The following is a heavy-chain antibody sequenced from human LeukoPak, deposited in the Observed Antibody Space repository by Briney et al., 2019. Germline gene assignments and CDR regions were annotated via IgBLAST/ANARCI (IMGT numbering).Heavy chain of an antibody. J-gene: IGHJ6*02. CDR2: ISAYNGNT. V-gene: IGHV1-18*01. D-gene: IGHD2-2*02. CDR3: ARCSQNIVVVPAAIANYYYYGMDV. Sequence: GASVKVSCTASGYTFTSYGISWVRQAPGQGLEWMGWISAYNGNTNYAQKLQGRVTMTTDTSTSTAYMELRSLRSDDTAVYYCARCSQNIVVVPAAIANYYYYGMDVWGQGTTVTVSS. CDR1: GYTFTSYG.